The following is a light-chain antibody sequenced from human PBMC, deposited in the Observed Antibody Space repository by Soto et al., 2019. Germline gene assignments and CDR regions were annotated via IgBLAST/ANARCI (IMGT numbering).Light chain of an antibody. J-gene: IGKJ4*01. CDR2: DAS. CDR3: LQRVSGLT. CDR1: QRVNRD. V-gene: IGKV3-11*01. Sequence: IVLTQSPATLSLSPGERATLSCRASQRVNRDLAWYQQKPGQAPRLLMYDASNRATGIPARFSGSGSGTDFTLTISSLEPEYIAVYYCLQRVSGLTFGGGTKVEIK.